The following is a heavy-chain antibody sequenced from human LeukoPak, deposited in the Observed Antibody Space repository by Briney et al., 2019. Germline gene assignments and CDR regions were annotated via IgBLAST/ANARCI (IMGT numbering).Heavy chain of an antibody. V-gene: IGHV1-69*13. CDR1: GCTFSSYA. CDR3: ARVISGWLAT. Sequence: SVKVSCKASGCTFSSYAISWVRQAPGQGLEWMGGIIPIFGTENYAQKFQGRVTITADESTSTAYMELSSLRSEDTAVYYCARVISGWLATWGQGTLVTVSS. D-gene: IGHD5-24*01. J-gene: IGHJ5*02. CDR2: IIPIFGTE.